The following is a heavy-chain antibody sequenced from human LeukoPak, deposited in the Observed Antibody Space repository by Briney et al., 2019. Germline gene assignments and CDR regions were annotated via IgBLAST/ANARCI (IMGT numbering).Heavy chain of an antibody. D-gene: IGHD4-17*01. CDR2: IKKDGSEN. CDR1: GFTFSTYW. J-gene: IGHJ6*02. CDR3: ARAPGDYTGLPRTFRYYGLDV. Sequence: GGSLRLSCAASGFTFSTYWMSWVRQAPEKGLEWVANIKKDGSENYYVDSVKGRLTISRDNAKNSLYLQMNSLRAEDTAVYYCARAPGDYTGLPRTFRYYGLDVWGQGTTVIVSS. V-gene: IGHV3-7*03.